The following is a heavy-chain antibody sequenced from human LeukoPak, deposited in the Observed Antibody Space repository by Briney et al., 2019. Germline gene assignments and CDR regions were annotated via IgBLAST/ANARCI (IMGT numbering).Heavy chain of an antibody. Sequence: SETLSLTCTVSGGSISRYYWSWIRQPPGKGLEWIGYIYYSGSTNYNPSLKSRVTISVDTSKNQFSLKLSSVTAADTAVYYCARATLRGYYDSSGYSYYYGMDVWGQGTTVTVSS. CDR2: IYYSGST. CDR3: ARATLRGYYDSSGYSYYYGMDV. CDR1: GGSISRYY. J-gene: IGHJ6*02. V-gene: IGHV4-59*01. D-gene: IGHD3-22*01.